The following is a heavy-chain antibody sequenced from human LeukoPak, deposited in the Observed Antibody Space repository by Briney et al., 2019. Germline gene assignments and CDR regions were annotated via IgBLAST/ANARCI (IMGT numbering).Heavy chain of an antibody. CDR3: ARAFRGGGRDDDAFNI. D-gene: IGHD2-15*01. CDR1: GGTFSSYA. CDR2: TIPIFGTA. Sequence: GSSVKVSCKASGGTFSSYAISWVRHPPGQGLGWMGGTIPIFGTANYAQKFQGRVTITADESTSTAYMELSSLRSEDTAVYYCARAFRGGGRDDDAFNIWGQGTMVTVSS. J-gene: IGHJ3*02. V-gene: IGHV1-69*01.